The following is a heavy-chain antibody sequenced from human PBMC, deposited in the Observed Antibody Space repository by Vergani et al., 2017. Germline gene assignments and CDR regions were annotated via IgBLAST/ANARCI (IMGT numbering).Heavy chain of an antibody. J-gene: IGHJ4*02. CDR3: ASLSYDTPPYLQCGNDC. D-gene: IGHD3-22*01. CDR2: ISARYPST. CDR1: GFTFSACP. Sequence: EVQLLQSGGGVIQPGGSVRLSCAASGFTFSACPMTWVRQAPGKGLEWVSAISARYPSTYYADSVKGRFSISRDNSKNMPYLQMNSLRAEDTAVYYCASLSYDTPPYLQCGNDCWGQGTLVSVSS. V-gene: IGHV3-23*01.